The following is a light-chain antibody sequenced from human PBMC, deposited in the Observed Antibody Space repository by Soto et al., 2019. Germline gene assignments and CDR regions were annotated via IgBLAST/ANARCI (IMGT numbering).Light chain of an antibody. CDR2: EVN. J-gene: IGLJ3*02. V-gene: IGLV2-14*01. CDR3: SSYTSSSTWV. CDR1: SSDVGGYNY. Sequence: QSVLTQPASVSGSPGQSITISCSGASSDVGGYNYVSWYQHYPGKAPKLMIYEVNNRPSGVSNRFSGSKSGNTASLTISGLQAEDEADYYCSSYTSSSTWVFGGGTKVTVL.